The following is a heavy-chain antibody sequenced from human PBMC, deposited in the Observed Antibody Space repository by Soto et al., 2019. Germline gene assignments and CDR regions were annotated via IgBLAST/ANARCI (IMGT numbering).Heavy chain of an antibody. V-gene: IGHV4-34*01. CDR3: ARNSVYSSSWYYFDY. Sequence: TLSLTCAVYGGSFSGYYWSWIRQPPGKGLEWIGEINHSESTNYNPSLKSRVTISVDTSKNQFSLKLSSVTAADTAVYYCARNSVYSSSWYYFDYWGQGTLVTVSS. CDR1: GGSFSGYY. D-gene: IGHD6-13*01. CDR2: INHSEST. J-gene: IGHJ4*02.